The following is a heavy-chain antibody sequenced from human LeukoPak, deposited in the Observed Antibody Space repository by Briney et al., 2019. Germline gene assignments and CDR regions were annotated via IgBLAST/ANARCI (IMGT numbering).Heavy chain of an antibody. V-gene: IGHV3-21*01. Sequence: PGGSLRLSCAASGFTFSSYSMNWVRQAPGKGLEWVSSISSSSSYIYYADSVKGRFTISRDNAKNSLYLQMNSLRAEDTAVYYCARDGTDLRFVCGGSSTSCMSCVYWGQGTLVTVSS. J-gene: IGHJ4*02. CDR2: ISSSSSYI. D-gene: IGHD2-2*01. CDR3: ARDGTDLRFVCGGSSTSCMSCVY. CDR1: GFTFSSYS.